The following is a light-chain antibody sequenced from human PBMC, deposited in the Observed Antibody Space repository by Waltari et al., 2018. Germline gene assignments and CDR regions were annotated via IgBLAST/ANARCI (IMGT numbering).Light chain of an antibody. CDR1: KIGTSS. Sequence: SYVVTQPPSVSVAPGDPATITCGGDKIGTSSVHGYQQKAGQAPVLVIFYDRDRPSGIPDRFSGSNSGNTATLTISRVEAGDEARYYCHVWHPHVDPGVFGTGTEVTVL. J-gene: IGLJ1*01. V-gene: IGLV3-21*04. CDR3: HVWHPHVDPGV. CDR2: YDR.